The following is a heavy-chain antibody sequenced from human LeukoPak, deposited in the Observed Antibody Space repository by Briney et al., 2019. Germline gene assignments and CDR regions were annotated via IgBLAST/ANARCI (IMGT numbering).Heavy chain of an antibody. CDR3: ARTPYCGGDCRGGFDY. D-gene: IGHD2-21*02. CDR2: INPNSGGT. V-gene: IGHV1-2*02. J-gene: IGHJ4*02. Sequence: ASVKVSCKASGYTFTGYYMHWARQAPGQGLEWMGWINPNSGGTNYAQKFQGRVTMTRDTSISTAYMELSRLRSDDTAVYYCARTPYCGGDCRGGFDYWGQGTLVTVSS. CDR1: GYTFTGYY.